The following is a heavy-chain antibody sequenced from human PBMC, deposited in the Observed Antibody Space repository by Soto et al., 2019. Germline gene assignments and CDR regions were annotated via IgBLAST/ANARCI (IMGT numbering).Heavy chain of an antibody. Sequence: GGSLRLSCIASGFIFSNFDMQWVRQVPGKGLEWVSAIGADGSTYYRDSVRGRFTISRENARDSLYLQMNSLRVDDTAVYYCGRDLGYNYGRPLDSWGQGVLVTVSS. CDR2: IGADGST. J-gene: IGHJ4*02. CDR3: GRDLGYNYGRPLDS. D-gene: IGHD5-18*01. CDR1: GFIFSNFD. V-gene: IGHV3-13*01.